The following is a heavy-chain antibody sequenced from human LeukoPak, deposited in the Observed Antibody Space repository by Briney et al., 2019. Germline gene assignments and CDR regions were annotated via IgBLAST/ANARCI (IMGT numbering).Heavy chain of an antibody. D-gene: IGHD3-16*02. CDR1: GGSITSHP. J-gene: IGHJ4*02. CDR3: ARHRYDFFDY. Sequence: PSQTLSLTCNVSGGSITSHPWSWIRQPPGKGLEWIGYISSSGSANFHPSIKSRVTISADRSKNQISLRMRSVTAADTVVYYCARHRYDFFDYWGQGTLVTVSS. V-gene: IGHV4-59*08. CDR2: ISSSGSA.